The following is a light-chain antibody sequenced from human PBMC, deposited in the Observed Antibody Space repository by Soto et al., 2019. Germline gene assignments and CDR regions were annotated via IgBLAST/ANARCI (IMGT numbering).Light chain of an antibody. J-gene: IGLJ1*01. CDR2: HVS. CDR1: SSDVGGYHY. CDR3: SSYTTSSTYV. Sequence: QSALTQPASVSGSPGQSITISCTGTSSDVGGYHYVSWYQQYPCKAPKVMIYHVSNRPSGVSNRFSGSKAGNTASMTISGLQAEDEADYYCSSYTTSSTYVFGTGTKLTVL. V-gene: IGLV2-14*01.